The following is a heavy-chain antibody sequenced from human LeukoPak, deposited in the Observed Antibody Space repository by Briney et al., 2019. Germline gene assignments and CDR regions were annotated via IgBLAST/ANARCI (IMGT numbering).Heavy chain of an antibody. CDR2: IYYSGST. CDR1: GGSISSYY. D-gene: IGHD5-24*01. CDR3: ARQRDGYNSYFQH. Sequence: PSETLSLTCTVSGGSISSYYWSWIRQPPGKGLEWIGYIYYSGSTNYNPSLKSRVTISVDTSKNQSSLKLSSVTAADTAVYYCARQRDGYNSYFQHWGQGTLVTVSS. V-gene: IGHV4-59*08. J-gene: IGHJ1*01.